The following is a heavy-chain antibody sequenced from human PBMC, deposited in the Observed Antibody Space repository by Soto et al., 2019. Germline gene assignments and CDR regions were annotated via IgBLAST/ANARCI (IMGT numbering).Heavy chain of an antibody. CDR3: ARVQGPYDSSGYYPRSGYYFDY. CDR2: INPSGGST. D-gene: IGHD3-22*01. Sequence: SVKVSFKAAGYTFTSYYMHWVRQAPGQGLEWMGIINPSGGSTSYAQKFQGRVTMTRDTSTSTVYMELSSLRSEDTAVYYCARVQGPYDSSGYYPRSGYYFDYWGQGTLVTVYS. J-gene: IGHJ4*02. CDR1: GYTFTSYY. V-gene: IGHV1-46*01.